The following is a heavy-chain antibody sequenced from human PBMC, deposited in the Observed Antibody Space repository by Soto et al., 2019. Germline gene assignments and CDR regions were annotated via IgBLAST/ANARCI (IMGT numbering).Heavy chain of an antibody. CDR1: GFTFSSNS. Sequence: EVQLVESGGGLVKPGGSLRLSCAASGFTFSSNSMNWVRRAPGKGLEWVSSISSSSSYIYYADSVKGRFTISRDNAKNSLYLQMNSLRAEDTAVYYCARDRGYSGYDYHYYYMDVWGKGTTVTVSS. J-gene: IGHJ6*03. CDR2: ISSSSSYI. CDR3: ARDRGYSGYDYHYYYMDV. V-gene: IGHV3-21*01. D-gene: IGHD5-12*01.